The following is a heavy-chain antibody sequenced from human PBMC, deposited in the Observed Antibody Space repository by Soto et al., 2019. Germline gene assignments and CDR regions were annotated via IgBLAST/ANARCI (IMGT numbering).Heavy chain of an antibody. CDR2: IYHSGKT. J-gene: IGHJ4*02. CDR3: ARDQGIASSGRFDY. V-gene: IGHV4-59*01. CDR1: GDSISNYY. Sequence: PSETLSLTCTVSGDSISNYYWSWIRQAPGKGLEWIGFIYHSGKTNYNPSLKSRVTMSIDTSKSQFSLKLNSVTAADTAVYYCARDQGIASSGRFDYWGPGTLVTVPS. D-gene: IGHD6-13*01.